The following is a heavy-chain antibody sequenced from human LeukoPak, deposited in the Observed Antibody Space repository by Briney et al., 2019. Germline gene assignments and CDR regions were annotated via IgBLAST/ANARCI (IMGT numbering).Heavy chain of an antibody. J-gene: IGHJ4*02. CDR1: GFTFSGSA. Sequence: PGGSLRLSCAASGFTFSGSAMHWVRQAPGKGLEWIGSIYYSGSPYYNPSLKSRVTTSVDTSKNQFSLKLSSVTAADTAVYYCARGDDYYDSSGYLPFDYWGQGTLVTVSS. V-gene: IGHV4-39*07. CDR2: IYYSGSP. CDR3: ARGDDYYDSSGYLPFDY. D-gene: IGHD3-22*01.